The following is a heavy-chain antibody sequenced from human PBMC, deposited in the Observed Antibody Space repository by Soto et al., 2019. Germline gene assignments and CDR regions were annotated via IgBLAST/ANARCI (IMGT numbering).Heavy chain of an antibody. V-gene: IGHV3-30*18. CDR3: AKDPGWFQGGVAFDI. D-gene: IGHD2-8*02. CDR2: ISYDGSNK. J-gene: IGHJ3*02. Sequence: GGSLRLSCAASGFTFSSYGMRWVRQAPGKGLEWVAVISYDGSNKYYADSVKGRFTISRDNSKNTLYLQMNSLRAEDTAVYYCAKDPGWFQGGVAFDIWGQGTMVTVSS. CDR1: GFTFSSYG.